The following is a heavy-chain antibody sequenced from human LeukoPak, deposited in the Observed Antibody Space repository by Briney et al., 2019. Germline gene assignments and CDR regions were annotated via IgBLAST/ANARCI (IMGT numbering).Heavy chain of an antibody. D-gene: IGHD3-10*01. V-gene: IGHV3-21*01. CDR2: ISSSSSSN. J-gene: IGHJ4*02. CDR3: ATTKSRYYIDY. CDR1: GFTFSRYS. Sequence: GGSVRLSCAASGFTFSRYSTNWARQAPRMRLELVSFISSSSSSNTYADPVKARFTITRDNAKNSLYLQVNSLRAEDTAVYYCATTKSRYYIDYWGQGTLVTVSS.